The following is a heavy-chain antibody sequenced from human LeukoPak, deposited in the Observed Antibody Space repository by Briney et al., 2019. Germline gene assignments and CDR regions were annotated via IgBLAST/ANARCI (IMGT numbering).Heavy chain of an antibody. V-gene: IGHV4-59*12. CDR1: GGSIRNYY. CDR3: ASRPSEDYGDYADYYYYMDV. Sequence: PSETLSLTCTVSGGSIRNYYWNWIRQPPGKGPEWIGYTSDSGHTDYKPSLKSRVTISVDTSKNQFSLKLSSVTAADTAVYYCASRPSEDYGDYADYYYYMDVWGKGTTVTVSS. CDR2: TSDSGHT. D-gene: IGHD4-17*01. J-gene: IGHJ6*03.